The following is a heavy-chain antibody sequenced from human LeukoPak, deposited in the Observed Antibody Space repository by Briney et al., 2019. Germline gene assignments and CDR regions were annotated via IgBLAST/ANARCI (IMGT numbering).Heavy chain of an antibody. Sequence: SETLSLTCTASGGSISSSSYYWGWIRQPPGKGLEWIGSIYYSGSTYYNPSLKSRVTISVDTSKNQFSLKLSSVTAADTAVYYCARLGSIDYWGQGTLVTVSS. CDR2: IYYSGST. D-gene: IGHD3-10*01. CDR1: GGSISSSSYY. J-gene: IGHJ4*02. V-gene: IGHV4-39*01. CDR3: ARLGSIDY.